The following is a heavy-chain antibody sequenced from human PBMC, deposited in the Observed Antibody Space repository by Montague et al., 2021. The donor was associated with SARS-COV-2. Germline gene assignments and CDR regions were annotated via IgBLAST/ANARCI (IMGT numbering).Heavy chain of an antibody. CDR1: GFPFSSFA. D-gene: IGHD6-13*01. Sequence: SLRLSCAASGFPFSSFAVHLFRQAPGKGLEWVAVISYDGSDEYYVDSVEGRFTITRDNSKNTLYLQMNSLRAEDTAVYYCARDVYSSSWFARPDNWGQGTLVTVSS. CDR3: ARDVYSSSWFARPDN. CDR2: ISYDGSDE. V-gene: IGHV3-30*04. J-gene: IGHJ4*02.